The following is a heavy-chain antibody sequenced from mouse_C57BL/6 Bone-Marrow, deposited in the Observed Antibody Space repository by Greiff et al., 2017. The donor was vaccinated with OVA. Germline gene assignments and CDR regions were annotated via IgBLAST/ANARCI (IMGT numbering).Heavy chain of an antibody. Sequence: EVKVVESGGGLVKPGGSLKLSCAASGFTFSDYGMHWVRQAPEKGLEWVAYISSGSSTIYYADTVKGRFTISRDNAKNTLFLQMTSLRSEDTAMYYCARGNGEYFDVWGTGTTVTVSA. J-gene: IGHJ1*03. CDR1: GFTFSDYG. CDR2: ISSGSSTI. CDR3: ARGNGEYFDV. D-gene: IGHD2-1*01. V-gene: IGHV5-17*01.